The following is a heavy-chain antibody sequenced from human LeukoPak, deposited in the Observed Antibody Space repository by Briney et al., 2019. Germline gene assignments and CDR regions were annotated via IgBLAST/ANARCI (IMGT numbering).Heavy chain of an antibody. Sequence: GGSLRLPCAASGFTFSSYAMSWVRQAPGKGLEWVSTVSGSGDSTWYADSVKGRFTISRDNSKSTLYLQMNGLRAEDTAVYYCAKSPYIASHIDFDYWGQGTLVTVSS. J-gene: IGHJ4*02. CDR2: VSGSGDST. V-gene: IGHV3-23*01. D-gene: IGHD3-16*01. CDR3: AKSPYIASHIDFDY. CDR1: GFTFSSYA.